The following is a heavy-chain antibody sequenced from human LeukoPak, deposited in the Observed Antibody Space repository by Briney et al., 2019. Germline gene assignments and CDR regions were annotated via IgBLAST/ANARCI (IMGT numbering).Heavy chain of an antibody. V-gene: IGHV3-30*03. J-gene: IGHJ4*02. CDR2: ISYDGSNK. CDR1: GFTFSSYG. D-gene: IGHD1-14*01. Sequence: GGSLRLSCAASGFTFSSYGMHWVRQAPGKGLEWVAVISYDGSNKYYADSVKGRFTISRDNSKNTLYLQMNSLRAEDTAVYYCARGRSQPYFDYWGQGTLVTVSS. CDR3: ARGRSQPYFDY.